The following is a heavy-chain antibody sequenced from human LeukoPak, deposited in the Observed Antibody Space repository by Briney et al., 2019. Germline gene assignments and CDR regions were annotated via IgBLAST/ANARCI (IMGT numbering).Heavy chain of an antibody. Sequence: ASVKVSCKASGYTFTSYTIHWVRQPPGQRLEWMGLVNAGNGNTKYLQAFQDRVTITRDRSASTASMVLRSLRSEDMDVYYFSRGYNWNDGDRNYVDSCGQGTLVTVSS. J-gene: IGHJ4*02. V-gene: IGHV1-3*03. CDR2: VNAGNGNT. CDR1: GYTFTSYT. CDR3: SRGYNWNDGDRNYVDS. D-gene: IGHD1-1*01.